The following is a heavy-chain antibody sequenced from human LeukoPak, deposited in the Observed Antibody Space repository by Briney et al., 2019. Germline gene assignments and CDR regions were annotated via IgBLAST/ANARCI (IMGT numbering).Heavy chain of an antibody. CDR1: GFTFSSYA. V-gene: IGHV3-23*01. J-gene: IGHJ4*02. Sequence: GGSLKLSCAASGFTFSSYAMSWVRQAPGKGLEWVSVISRSGDSTYYADSVKGRFTISRDNSKNTLHLQMNSLRAEDTAVYYCARGPGGYFDYWGQGTLVTVSS. CDR2: ISRSGDST. D-gene: IGHD2-8*02. CDR3: ARGPGGYFDY.